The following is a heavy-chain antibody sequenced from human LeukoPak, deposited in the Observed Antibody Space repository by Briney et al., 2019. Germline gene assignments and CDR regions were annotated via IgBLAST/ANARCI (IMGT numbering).Heavy chain of an antibody. CDR1: GGSISIYY. CDR3: ARRRRYCSGGSCYFDAFDI. CDR2: IYYSGST. J-gene: IGHJ3*02. Sequence: SETLSLTCTVSGGSISIYYWSWIRQPPGKGLEWIGYIYYSGSTNYNPSLKSRVTISVDTSKNQFSLKLSSVTAADTAVYYCARRRRYCSGGSCYFDAFDIWGQGTMVTVSS. V-gene: IGHV4-59*08. D-gene: IGHD2-15*01.